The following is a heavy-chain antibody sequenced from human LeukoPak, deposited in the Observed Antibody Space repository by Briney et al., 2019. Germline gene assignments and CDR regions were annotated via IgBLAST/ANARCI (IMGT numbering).Heavy chain of an antibody. V-gene: IGHV4-34*01. CDR1: GGSFSGYY. CDR3: ARGGLWFGEPYYFDY. Sequence: PSETLSLTCAVYGGSFSGYYWSWIRQPPGKGLEWIGEINHSGSTNYNPPLKSRVTISVDTSKNQFSLKLSSVTAADTAVYYCARGGLWFGEPYYFDYWGQGTLVTVSS. J-gene: IGHJ4*02. CDR2: INHSGST. D-gene: IGHD3-10*01.